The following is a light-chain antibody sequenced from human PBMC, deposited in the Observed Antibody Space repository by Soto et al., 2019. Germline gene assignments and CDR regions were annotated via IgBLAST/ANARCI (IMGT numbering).Light chain of an antibody. J-gene: IGKJ1*01. CDR1: ARISGC. CDR3: LQDYSDTWT. Sequence: MQMTQSPSYLSVSVGDRVTMFXRASARISGCLVWYQQKLGKAPNLXXYDXSSLQRGVPSRLSGSGSGTHFTLTINSLQAEDFATHFCLQDYSDTWTFGQGTKVDIK. CDR2: DXS. V-gene: IGKV1-6*01.